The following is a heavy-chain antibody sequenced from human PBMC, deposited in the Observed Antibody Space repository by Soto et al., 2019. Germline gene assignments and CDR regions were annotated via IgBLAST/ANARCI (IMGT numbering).Heavy chain of an antibody. CDR1: GYSISSGYY. V-gene: IGHV4-38-2*02. J-gene: IGHJ5*02. D-gene: IGHD3-10*01. CDR3: ARDVITAVRGVNSWFDP. Sequence: PSETLSLTCAVSGYSISSGYYWGWIRQPPGKGLEWIGSMYHSGSTYYNPSLKSRVTISVDTSKNQFSLKLSSVTAADTAVYYCARDVITAVRGVNSWFDPWGQGTLVTVSS. CDR2: MYHSGST.